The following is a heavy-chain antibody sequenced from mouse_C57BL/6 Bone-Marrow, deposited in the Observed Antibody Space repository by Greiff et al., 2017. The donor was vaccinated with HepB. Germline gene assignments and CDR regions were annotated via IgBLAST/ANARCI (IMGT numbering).Heavy chain of an antibody. CDR3: ARHYYYGSSYVGYAMDY. V-gene: IGHV5-15*01. J-gene: IGHJ4*01. D-gene: IGHD1-1*01. Sequence: DVQLQESGGGLVQPGGSLKLSCAASGFTFSDYGMAWVRQAPRKGPEWVAFISNLAYSIYYADTVTGRFTISRENAKNTLYLEMSSLRSEDTAMYYCARHYYYGSSYVGYAMDYWGQGTSVTVSS. CDR2: ISNLAYSI. CDR1: GFTFSDYG.